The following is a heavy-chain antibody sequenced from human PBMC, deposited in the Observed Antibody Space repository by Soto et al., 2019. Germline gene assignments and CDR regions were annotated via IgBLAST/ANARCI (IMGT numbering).Heavy chain of an antibody. Sequence: PSETLSLTCTVSGGSISSYYWSWIRQPPGKGLEWIGYIYYSGSTNYNPSLKSRVTISVDTSKNQFSLKLSSVTAADTAVYYCARGQNGYCSGGSCYPIDDFDYCGQGTLVTVSS. CDR3: ARGQNGYCSGGSCYPIDDFDY. V-gene: IGHV4-59*01. D-gene: IGHD2-15*01. CDR2: IYYSGST. CDR1: GGSISSYY. J-gene: IGHJ4*02.